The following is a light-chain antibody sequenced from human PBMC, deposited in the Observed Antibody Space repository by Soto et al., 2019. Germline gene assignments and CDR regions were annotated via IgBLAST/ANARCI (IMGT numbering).Light chain of an antibody. V-gene: IGLV1-44*01. CDR1: SSNIGSNT. J-gene: IGLJ2*01. CDR3: AAWDDSLNVV. Sequence: QAVVTQPPSASGTPGQRVTISCSGSSSNIGSNTVNWYQHLPGTAPKLLISSDNQRPSGVPDRFSGSKSGTSASLAISGLQSEDEADYYCAAWDDSLNVVFGGGTKLTVL. CDR2: SDN.